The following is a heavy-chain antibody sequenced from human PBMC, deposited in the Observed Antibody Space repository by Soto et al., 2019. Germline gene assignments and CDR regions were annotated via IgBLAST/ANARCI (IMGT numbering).Heavy chain of an antibody. CDR2: INSDGSST. J-gene: IGHJ4*02. CDR3: ARLGYSSYGYN. CDR1: GFTFSSYW. V-gene: IGHV3-74*01. D-gene: IGHD5-18*01. Sequence: PVGSLRLSCAVSGFTFSSYWMHWVRQAPGKGLMWVSRINSDGSSTNYADSVKGRFTISRDNAKNTLYLQMNSLRAEDTAMYYCARLGYSSYGYNWGQGTLVTVSS.